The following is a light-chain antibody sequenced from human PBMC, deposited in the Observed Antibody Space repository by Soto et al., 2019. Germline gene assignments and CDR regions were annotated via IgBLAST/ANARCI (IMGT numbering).Light chain of an antibody. CDR2: GTG. V-gene: IGKV3-20*01. J-gene: IGKJ1*01. Sequence: EIVLTQSPVTLSLSPGQRATLSCRASQSVSSSYLAWYQHRRGQAPRLLMFGTGSRATGIPDRFSGGGSGTDFTLTISRLEPEDFAVYYCQQCGSSPWTFGQGTKVDIK. CDR3: QQCGSSPWT. CDR1: QSVSSSY.